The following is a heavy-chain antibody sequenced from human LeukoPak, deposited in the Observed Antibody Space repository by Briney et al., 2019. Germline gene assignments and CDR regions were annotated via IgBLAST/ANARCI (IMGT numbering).Heavy chain of an antibody. V-gene: IGHV1-69*13. D-gene: IGHD3-3*01. J-gene: IGHJ6*03. CDR3: ARVRIKRILEWSAHDYYYYYMDV. CDR1: GGTFSSYA. CDR2: IIPIFGTA. Sequence: SVKVSCKASGGTFSSYAISWVRQAPGQGLEWMGGIIPIFGTANYAQKFQGRVTITADESTSTAYMELSSLRSEDTAVYYCARVRIKRILEWSAHDYYYYYMDVWGKGPRSPSP.